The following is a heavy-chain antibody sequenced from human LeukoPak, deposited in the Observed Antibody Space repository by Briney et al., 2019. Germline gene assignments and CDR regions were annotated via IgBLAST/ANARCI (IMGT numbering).Heavy chain of an antibody. Sequence: ASVKVSCKASGYTFTGCYMHWVRQAPGQGLEWMGWINPNSGGTNYAQKLQGRVTMTTDTSTSTVYMELRSLRSDDTAVYYCARDGGYSYGYPSDWGQGTLVTVSS. CDR1: GYTFTGCY. CDR3: ARDGGYSYGYPSD. V-gene: IGHV1-2*02. J-gene: IGHJ4*02. CDR2: INPNSGGT. D-gene: IGHD5-18*01.